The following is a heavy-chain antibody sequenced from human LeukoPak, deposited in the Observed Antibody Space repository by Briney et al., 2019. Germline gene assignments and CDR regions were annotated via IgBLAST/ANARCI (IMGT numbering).Heavy chain of an antibody. Sequence: GGALRLSCEGSGFTFSNYWMGWVRQAPGEGGQCVSNIKTDGSEKYYVESVKGRFTISRDNAKNSMYLQMNSLRAEDTAVYYCATYSSLNRREFQYWGQGTLLTASS. CDR1: GFTFSNYW. V-gene: IGHV3-7*01. CDR2: IKTDGSEK. D-gene: IGHD3-22*01. CDR3: ATYSSLNRREFQY. J-gene: IGHJ1*01.